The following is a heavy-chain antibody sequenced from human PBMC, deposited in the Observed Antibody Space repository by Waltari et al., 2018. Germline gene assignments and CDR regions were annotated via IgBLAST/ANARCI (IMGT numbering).Heavy chain of an antibody. J-gene: IGHJ2*01. V-gene: IGHV1-3*01. D-gene: IGHD6-19*01. CDR2: INAGNGNT. CDR1: GYTFTSYA. Sequence: QVQLVQSGAEVKKPGASVKVSCKASGYTFTSYAMHWVRQAPGQRLEWMGWINAGNGNTKYSQKFQGRVTITRDTSASTADMELSSLRSEDTAVYYCARDDPGIAVAGRDWYFDLWGRGTLVTVSS. CDR3: ARDDPGIAVAGRDWYFDL.